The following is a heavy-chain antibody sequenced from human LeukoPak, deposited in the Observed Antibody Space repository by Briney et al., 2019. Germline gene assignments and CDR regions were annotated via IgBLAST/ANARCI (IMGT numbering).Heavy chain of an antibody. Sequence: GGSLRLSCAASGFTFSDYYMTWIRQAPGKGLEWVSNISSGSYTNYADSVKGRFTISRDNSKNTLYLQMNSLRAEDTAVYYCARDIAAAATGFDPWGQGTLVTVSS. V-gene: IGHV3-11*06. D-gene: IGHD6-13*01. J-gene: IGHJ5*02. CDR2: ISSGSYT. CDR1: GFTFSDYY. CDR3: ARDIAAAATGFDP.